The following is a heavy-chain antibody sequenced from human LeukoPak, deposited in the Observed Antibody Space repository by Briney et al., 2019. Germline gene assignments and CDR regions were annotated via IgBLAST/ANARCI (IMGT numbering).Heavy chain of an antibody. Sequence: ASVKVSCKASGGTFSSYAISWVRQAPGQGLEWMGWISGYSGNANYAQKFQDRVVMTTDRSTSTAYMELRSVRSDDTAVYYCARVGKYGGDAFDIWGQGTMVTVSS. CDR3: ARVGKYGGDAFDI. CDR1: GGTFSSYA. V-gene: IGHV1-18*01. D-gene: IGHD4-17*01. J-gene: IGHJ3*02. CDR2: ISGYSGNA.